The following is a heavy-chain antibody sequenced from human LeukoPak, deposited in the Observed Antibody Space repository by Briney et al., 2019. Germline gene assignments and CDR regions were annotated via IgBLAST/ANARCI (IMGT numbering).Heavy chain of an antibody. J-gene: IGHJ6*03. CDR2: FDPEDGET. Sequence: ASVKVSCKVSGYTLTELSMHWVRQAPGKGLEWMGGFDPEDGETIYAEKFQDRVTMTKDTSTDTAYMELSSLRSEDTAVYYCATDGLVRRFYCYYYMDVWGKGTTVTISS. V-gene: IGHV1-24*01. CDR3: ATDGLVRRFYCYYYMDV. D-gene: IGHD1-26*01. CDR1: GYTLTELS.